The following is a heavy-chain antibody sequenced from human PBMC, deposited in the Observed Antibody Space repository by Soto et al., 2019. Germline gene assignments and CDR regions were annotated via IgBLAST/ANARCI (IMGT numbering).Heavy chain of an antibody. Sequence: QVQLVQSGAEVKKPGSSVKVSCKASGGTFSSYAISWVRQAPGQGLEWMGGIITIFGTANYAQKFQGRVTITADKSTSTAYMELSSLRSEDTAVYYCARGGIAAAGTGDAFDIWGQGTMVTVSS. CDR1: GGTFSSYA. J-gene: IGHJ3*02. CDR2: IITIFGTA. V-gene: IGHV1-69*06. D-gene: IGHD6-13*01. CDR3: ARGGIAAAGTGDAFDI.